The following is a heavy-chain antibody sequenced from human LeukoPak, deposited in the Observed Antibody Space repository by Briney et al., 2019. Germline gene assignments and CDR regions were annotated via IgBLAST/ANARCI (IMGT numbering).Heavy chain of an antibody. CDR1: GFTFSSYG. CDR3: AKDSVEDGSGSYPDY. V-gene: IGHV3-30*18. Sequence: GRSLRLSCAASGFTFSSYGMHWVRQAPGKGLEWVAGILYDGSNKYYADSMKGRFTISRDNSKNTLYLQMNSLRAEDAALYYCAKDSVEDGSGSYPDYWGQGTLVTVSS. J-gene: IGHJ4*02. D-gene: IGHD3-10*01. CDR2: ILYDGSNK.